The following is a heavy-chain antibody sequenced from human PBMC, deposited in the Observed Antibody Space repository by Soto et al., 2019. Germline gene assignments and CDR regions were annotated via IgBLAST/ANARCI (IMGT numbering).Heavy chain of an antibody. J-gene: IGHJ4*02. CDR1: EFTFSSYW. V-gene: IGHV3-7*05. CDR2: IRQDGSER. Sequence: EVQLVESGGGLVQPGGSLRLSCAVSEFTFSSYWMNWVRQAPGKGLEWVANIRQDGSERFYVDSVKGRFTISRDNAKNLLFLQMNNLRAEDSAVYFCAGGTGYIRYSWGQGTLVVVSS. CDR3: AGGTGYIRYS. D-gene: IGHD5-12*01.